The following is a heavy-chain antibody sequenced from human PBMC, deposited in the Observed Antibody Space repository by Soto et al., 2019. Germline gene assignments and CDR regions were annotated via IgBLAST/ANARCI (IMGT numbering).Heavy chain of an antibody. CDR2: INSSSSYT. V-gene: IGHV3-11*05. CDR3: ARIITAAGGRRYFDL. Sequence: QVQLVESGGGLVKPGGSVRLSCAASGFTFSDYYMSWIRQAPGKGLEWVSYINSSSSYTNYADSVKGRFTISRDNAKNSLYLQMTSLRAEDTAVYYCARIITAAGGRRYFDLWGRGTLVTVSS. CDR1: GFTFSDYY. J-gene: IGHJ2*01. D-gene: IGHD6-13*01.